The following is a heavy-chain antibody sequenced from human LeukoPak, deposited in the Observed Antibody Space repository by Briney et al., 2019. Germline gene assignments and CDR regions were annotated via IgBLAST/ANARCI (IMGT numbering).Heavy chain of an antibody. CDR2: IYYSGST. V-gene: IGHV4-39*07. D-gene: IGHD6-6*01. Sequence: SETLSLTCTVSGGSISSSSYYWGWIRQPPGKGLEWIGSIYYSGSTYYNPSLKSRVTISVDTSKNQFSLKLSSVTAADTAVYYCARGAGIAARLRCYYYYMDVWGKGTTVTVSS. J-gene: IGHJ6*03. CDR3: ARGAGIAARLRCYYYYMDV. CDR1: GGSISSSSYY.